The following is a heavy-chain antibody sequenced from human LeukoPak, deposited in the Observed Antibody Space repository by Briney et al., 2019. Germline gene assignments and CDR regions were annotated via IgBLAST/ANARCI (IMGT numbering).Heavy chain of an antibody. CDR2: IRYDGSTK. J-gene: IGHJ4*02. CDR1: GFTFSSYW. CDR3: ARAYSRESGYDFVFEN. V-gene: IGHV3-33*08. Sequence: GGSLRLSCAASGFTFSSYWMHWVRQAPGKGLEWVAVIRYDGSTKYYADSVKGRFTISRDNSKNTVYLEMNSLRAEDTAVYYCARAYSRESGYDFVFENWGQGTLVSVSS. D-gene: IGHD5-12*01.